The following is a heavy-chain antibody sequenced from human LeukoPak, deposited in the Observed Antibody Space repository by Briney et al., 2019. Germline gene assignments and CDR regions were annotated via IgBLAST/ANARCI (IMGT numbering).Heavy chain of an antibody. D-gene: IGHD3-22*01. CDR1: GGSISTTTYY. CDR3: ARDQEYYDSSGYRSHGAFDI. J-gene: IGHJ3*02. V-gene: IGHV4-39*07. CDR2: IYKTGTT. Sequence: SETLSLSCIVSGGSISTTTYYWAWVRQPPGKGLEWIGSIYKTGTTNYSPSLKSRVTMSVDTSKNQFSLKLSSVTAADTAVYYCARDQEYYDSSGYRSHGAFDIWGQGTMVTVSS.